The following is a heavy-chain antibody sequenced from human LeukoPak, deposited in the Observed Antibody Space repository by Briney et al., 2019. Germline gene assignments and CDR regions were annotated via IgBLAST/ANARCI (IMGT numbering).Heavy chain of an antibody. J-gene: IGHJ4*02. V-gene: IGHV1-69*10. CDR3: ARVRPGQRHFDY. CDR2: IIPILGAP. D-gene: IGHD1-1*01. Sequence: GASVKVSCKASGGSFSTHSISRLRQAPGQGLEWMGEIIPILGAPNTAQKFQGRVTMTRNTSISTAYMELSSLRSEDTAVYYCARVRPGQRHFDYWGQGTLVTVSS. CDR1: GGSFSTHS.